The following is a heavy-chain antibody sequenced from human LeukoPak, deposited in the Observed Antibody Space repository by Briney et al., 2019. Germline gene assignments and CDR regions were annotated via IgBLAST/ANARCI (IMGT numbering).Heavy chain of an antibody. V-gene: IGHV1-18*01. CDR1: GYTFTNFG. D-gene: IGHD6-13*01. J-gene: IGHJ1*01. CDR2: ISAYNGNT. CDR3: ATGPGIAAAGTGAEYFQH. Sequence: ASVKVSCKASGYTFTNFGISWVRQAPGQGLEWMGWISAYNGNTNYAQKLQGRVTMTTDTSTSTAYMELRSLRSDDTAVYYCATGPGIAAAGTGAEYFQHWGQGTLVTVSS.